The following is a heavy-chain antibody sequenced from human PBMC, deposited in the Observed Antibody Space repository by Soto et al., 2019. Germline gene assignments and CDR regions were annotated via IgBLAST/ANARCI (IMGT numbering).Heavy chain of an antibody. CDR1: GGSISGDH. V-gene: IGHV4-59*01. CDR3: ASGFYDSRGYSEAFDI. CDR2: VSSSGST. J-gene: IGHJ3*02. Sequence: PSETLSLTCTVSGGSISGDHWNWIRQPPGKGPEWIAYVSSSGSTKYNPSLKSRVTISIDTTKNQFSLRLSSVTAADTAVYYCASGFYDSRGYSEAFDIWGQRTKVTVS. D-gene: IGHD3-22*01.